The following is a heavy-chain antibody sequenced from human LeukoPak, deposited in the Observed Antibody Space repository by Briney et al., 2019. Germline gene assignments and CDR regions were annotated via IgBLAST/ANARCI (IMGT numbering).Heavy chain of an antibody. V-gene: IGHV3-21*01. Sequence: KPGGSLRLSCAASGFTFSSYSMNWVRQAPGKGLEWVSSISSSSSYIYYADSVKGRFTISRDNAKNSLYLQMNSLRAEDTAVYYCARGGSHSTTFDYWGQGTLVTVSS. D-gene: IGHD1-26*01. CDR1: GFTFSSYS. CDR3: ARGGSHSTTFDY. CDR2: ISSSSSYI. J-gene: IGHJ4*02.